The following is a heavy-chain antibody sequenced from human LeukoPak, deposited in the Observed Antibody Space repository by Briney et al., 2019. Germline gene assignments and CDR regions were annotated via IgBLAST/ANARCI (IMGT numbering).Heavy chain of an antibody. CDR2: ISGSGGST. V-gene: IGHV3-23*01. CDR1: GFTFSSYV. D-gene: IGHD2-21*01. Sequence: GGSLRLSCAASGFTFSSYVMSWVRQAPGQGLEWVSAISGSGGSTYYADSVKGRFTISRDNSKNTLYLQMNSLRAEDTAVYYCAKDHSRSNFGYWGQGTQVTASS. CDR3: AKDHSRSNFGY. J-gene: IGHJ4*02.